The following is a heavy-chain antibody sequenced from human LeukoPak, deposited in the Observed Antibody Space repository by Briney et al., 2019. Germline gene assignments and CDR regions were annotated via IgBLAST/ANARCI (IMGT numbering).Heavy chain of an antibody. CDR3: TAIYYVSGLLDY. J-gene: IGHJ4*02. V-gene: IGHV4-39*01. CDR1: GGSISSSSYY. CDR2: IYYSGST. D-gene: IGHD3-10*01. Sequence: SETLSLTCTVSGGSISSSSYYWGWIRQPPGKGLEWIGSIYYSGSTYYNPSLKSRVTISVDTAKNQFSLKLSSVTAADTAVYYCTAIYYVSGLLDYWGQGTLVTVSS.